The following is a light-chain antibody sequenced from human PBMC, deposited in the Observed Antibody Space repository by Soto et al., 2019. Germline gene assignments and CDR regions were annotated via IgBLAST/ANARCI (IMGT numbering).Light chain of an antibody. J-gene: IGKJ1*01. CDR1: QSVRSSY. CDR2: DAS. Sequence: EIVLTQSPGTLSLSPGERATLSCRAIQSVRSSYLAWYQQEPGQTPRLLIYDASSRATGIPDRFSGSGSGTDFTLTISRLEPEDFAVYYCQQYGTSPLTFGQGTKVDIK. V-gene: IGKV3-20*01. CDR3: QQYGTSPLT.